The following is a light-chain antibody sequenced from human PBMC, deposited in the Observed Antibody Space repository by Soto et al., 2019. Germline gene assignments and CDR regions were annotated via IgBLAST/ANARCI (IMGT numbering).Light chain of an antibody. CDR1: QSVSSSY. J-gene: IGKJ1*01. CDR3: QQYGSSPPWT. V-gene: IGKV3-20*01. CDR2: AAS. Sequence: EIVLTQSPGTLSLSPGERATLSCRASQSVSSSYLAWYQQKPGQAPRLLIYAASRRATGVPDRFSGSGSGTDFTLTIDRLEPEDFAVYYCQQYGSSPPWTFGQGTKVDIK.